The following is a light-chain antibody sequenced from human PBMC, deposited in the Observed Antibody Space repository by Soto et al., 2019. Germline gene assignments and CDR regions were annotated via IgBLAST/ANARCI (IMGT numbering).Light chain of an antibody. Sequence: DIVMTQSPDSLAVSLGERASINCKSSQSVLFGSNNKDCLSWYQQKPGQPPKLLISWASTRESGVPDRFTGSASGTDFTLTISSPQTEDVAVYYCQQCYTTPYTFGQGTRLEIK. CDR1: QSVLFGSNNKDC. CDR3: QQCYTTPYT. V-gene: IGKV4-1*01. J-gene: IGKJ2*01. CDR2: WAS.